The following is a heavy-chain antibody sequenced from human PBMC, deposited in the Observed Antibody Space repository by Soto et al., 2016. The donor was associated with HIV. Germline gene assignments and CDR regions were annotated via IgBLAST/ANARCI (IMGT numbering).Heavy chain of an antibody. Sequence: EVQLVESGGGLVQPGGSLRLSCAASGFTFSSYSMNRVRQAPGKGLEWVSYISSSSSTIYYADSVKGRFTISRDNAKNSLYLQMNSLRAEDTAVYYCARDLGGEGPLYGSGSYPYFDYWGQGTLVTVSS. CDR1: GFTFSSYS. J-gene: IGHJ4*02. CDR2: ISSSSSTI. V-gene: IGHV3-48*01. D-gene: IGHD3-10*01. CDR3: ARDLGGEGPLYGSGSYPYFDY.